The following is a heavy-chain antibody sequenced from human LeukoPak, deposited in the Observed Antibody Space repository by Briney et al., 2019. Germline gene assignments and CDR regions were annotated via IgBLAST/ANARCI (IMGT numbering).Heavy chain of an antibody. CDR3: ARVYAVTPS. CDR2: ISSSGTTI. CDR1: GFTFSSYE. Sequence: PGGSLRLSCAASGFTFSSYEMNWVRQAPGKGLEWVSYISSSGTTIYYADSVKGRFTVSRDNAKSSLYLQMSSLRAEDTAVYYCARVYAVTPSWGQGTLVTVSS. J-gene: IGHJ1*01. D-gene: IGHD2/OR15-2a*01. V-gene: IGHV3-48*03.